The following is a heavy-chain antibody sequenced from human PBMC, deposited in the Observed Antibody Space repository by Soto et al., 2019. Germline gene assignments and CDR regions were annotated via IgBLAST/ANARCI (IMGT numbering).Heavy chain of an antibody. V-gene: IGHV3-30-3*01. CDR1: GFSFRTYP. J-gene: IGHJ3*02. CDR3: AMTRLYDTGTNDYHRDALEI. D-gene: IGHD3-22*01. CDR2: ISYDGSSE. Sequence: QLHLVESGGGVVRPGESLRLSCVDSGFSFRTYPMHWVRQAPGKGLEWVALISYDGSSEAYGESVRDRFTVSRDNSKNTLYLQMNSLRAEDTAIYYCAMTRLYDTGTNDYHRDALEIWGQGTQVTVSS.